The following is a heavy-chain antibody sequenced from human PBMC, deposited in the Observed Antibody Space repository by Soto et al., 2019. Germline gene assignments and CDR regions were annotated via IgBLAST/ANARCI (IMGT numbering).Heavy chain of an antibody. D-gene: IGHD3-10*01. CDR2: IYYSGTT. Sequence: QLQLQESGPRLVKPSETLSLTCSVSGGSISSSDYYWGWIRLPPGKGLEWIGTIYYSGTTFYKPSLKSRVTISLDTSKNQFSLKLTSVTAADTAVYYCARHGLRQHFGYWGQGTLVTVSS. CDR3: ARHGLRQHFGY. V-gene: IGHV4-39*01. J-gene: IGHJ4*02. CDR1: GGSISSSDYY.